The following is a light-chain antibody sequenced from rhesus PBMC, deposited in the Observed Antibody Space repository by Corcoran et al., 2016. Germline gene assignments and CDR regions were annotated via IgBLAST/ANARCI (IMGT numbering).Light chain of an antibody. CDR1: ENVNSF. V-gene: IGKV1-74*01. CDR2: EAS. J-gene: IGKJ1*01. Sequence: DIQMTQSPSSLSASVGDRVTITCRASENVNSFLNWYQQKPGKAPTLLIYEASTLRSGVPSRVSGSGYGTGYTFPISSLQPEAVATYSCQQCYGTPLTFGQGTKVDIK. CDR3: QQCYGTPLT.